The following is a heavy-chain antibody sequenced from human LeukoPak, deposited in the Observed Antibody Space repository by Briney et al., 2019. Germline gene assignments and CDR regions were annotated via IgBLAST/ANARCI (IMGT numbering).Heavy chain of an antibody. J-gene: IGHJ4*02. CDR1: GYTFTSYD. Sequence: GASVKVSCKASGYTFTSYDINWVRQATGQGLEWMGWMNPNSGNTGYAQKFQGRVTITRNTSISTAYMELSSLRSDDTAVYYCARDWGGYCTSTTCYTGIGLDYWGQGTLVTVSS. D-gene: IGHD2-2*02. V-gene: IGHV1-8*03. CDR3: ARDWGGYCTSTTCYTGIGLDY. CDR2: MNPNSGNT.